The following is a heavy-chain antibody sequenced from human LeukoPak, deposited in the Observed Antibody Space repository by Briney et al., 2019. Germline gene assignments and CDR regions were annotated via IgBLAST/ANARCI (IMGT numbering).Heavy chain of an antibody. CDR1: GFTFSSYG. CDR2: ISGSGGST. Sequence: GGSLRLSCAASGFTFSSYGMSWVRQAPGKGLEWVSAISGSGGSTYYADSVKGRFTISRDNSKNTLYLQMNSLRAEDTAVYYCAKRDILLLWFGELLPGIFDYWGQGTLVTVSS. D-gene: IGHD3-10*01. CDR3: AKRDILLLWFGELLPGIFDY. V-gene: IGHV3-23*01. J-gene: IGHJ4*02.